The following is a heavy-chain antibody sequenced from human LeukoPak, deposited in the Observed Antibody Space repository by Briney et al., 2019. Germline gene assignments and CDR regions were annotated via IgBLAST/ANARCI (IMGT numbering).Heavy chain of an antibody. V-gene: IGHV5-51*01. CDR3: ARTAYYDFWSGYPGPQDY. D-gene: IGHD3-3*01. CDR2: IYPGDSDT. CDR1: GYSFTSYW. J-gene: IGHJ4*02. Sequence: GESLKISCKGSGYSFTSYWIGCVRQMPGKGLEWMGIIYPGDSDTRYSPSFQGQVTISADKSISTAYLQWSSLKASDTAMYYCARTAYYDFWSGYPGPQDYWGQGTLVTVSS.